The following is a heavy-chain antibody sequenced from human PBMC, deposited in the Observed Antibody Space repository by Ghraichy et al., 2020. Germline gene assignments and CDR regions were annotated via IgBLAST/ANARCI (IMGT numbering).Heavy chain of an antibody. D-gene: IGHD2-8*02. CDR1: GGAISSSSDY. Sequence: SETLSLTCTVSGGAISSSSDYWGWIRQSPGKGLEWIGSINHSGTTHYNPSLRSRATVTVDTSKNQFSLKLSSVTATDTAEYHCARHWFCTGGGCRYYAMEVWGQGTTVTVS. J-gene: IGHJ6*02. V-gene: IGHV4-39*01. CDR2: INHSGTT. CDR3: ARHWFCTGGGCRYYAMEV.